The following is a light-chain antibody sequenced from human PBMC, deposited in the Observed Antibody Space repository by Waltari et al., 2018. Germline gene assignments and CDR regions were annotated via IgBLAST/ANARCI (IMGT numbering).Light chain of an antibody. CDR3: QQRGHWPPDAT. J-gene: IGKJ3*01. CDR1: QSVNSY. Sequence: EIVLTQSPATLSLSPGERATLSCRASQSVNSYLAGYQQKPGQAPRLLIYDGSRRASGIPARCSGSGSGTDFTLTIGSLEPEDSAVYYCQQRGHWPPDATFGPGTKIEIK. V-gene: IGKV3-11*01. CDR2: DGS.